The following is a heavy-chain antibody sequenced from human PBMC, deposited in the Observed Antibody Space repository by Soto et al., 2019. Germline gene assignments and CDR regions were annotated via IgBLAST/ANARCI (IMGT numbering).Heavy chain of an antibody. CDR1: GGSINSAGYY. CDR2: IFYSGRT. J-gene: IGHJ4*02. V-gene: IGHV4-31*03. Sequence: SETLSLTCNVSGGSINSAGYYWSWIRQHPGKGLEWIGYIFYSGRTYYNPSLKSRVTISIGTSKTQFSLKLSSVTAADTAVYYCARVKKLFGIINVFHYWGPGTMVTVSS. D-gene: IGHD3-3*01. CDR3: ARVKKLFGIINVFHY.